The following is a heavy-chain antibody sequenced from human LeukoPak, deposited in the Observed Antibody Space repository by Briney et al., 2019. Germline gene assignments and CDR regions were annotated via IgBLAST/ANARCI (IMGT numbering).Heavy chain of an antibody. CDR1: GFTFSNAR. CDR3: ARDRTVPYDAFDI. Sequence: GGSLTLSCAAPGFTFSNARMSWVRQTPLKGLEWVSIVSAGDGATYYADSVKGRFTISRDNSKNTLYLQMNSLRAEDTAVYYCARDRTVPYDAFDIWGQGTMVTVSS. CDR2: VSAGDGAT. D-gene: IGHD4-17*01. V-gene: IGHV3-23*01. J-gene: IGHJ3*02.